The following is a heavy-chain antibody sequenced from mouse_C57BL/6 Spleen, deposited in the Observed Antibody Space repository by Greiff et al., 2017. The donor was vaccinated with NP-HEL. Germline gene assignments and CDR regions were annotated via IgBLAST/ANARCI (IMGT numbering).Heavy chain of an antibody. CDR1: GFNIKDDY. Sequence: EVQLQQSGAELVRPGASVKLSCTASGFNIKDDYMHWVKQRPEQGLEWIGWIDPENGDTEYASKFQGKATITADTSSNTAYLQLSSLTSEDTAVYYCTTWDVMGDYWGQGTTLTVSS. D-gene: IGHD4-1*01. CDR2: IDPENGDT. CDR3: TTWDVMGDY. J-gene: IGHJ2*01. V-gene: IGHV14-4*01.